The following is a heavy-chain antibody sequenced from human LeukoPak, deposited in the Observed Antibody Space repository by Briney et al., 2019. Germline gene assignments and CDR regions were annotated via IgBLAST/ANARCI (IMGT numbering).Heavy chain of an antibody. CDR3: AKEKGQYFDWFDNY. Sequence: PGGSLRLSCAASGFTFSSYGMSWVRQAPGKGLEWVSAISGSGGSTYYADSVKGRFTISRDNSKNTLYLQMNSLRAEDTAVYYCAKEKGQYFDWFDNYWGQGTLVTVSS. J-gene: IGHJ4*02. D-gene: IGHD3-9*01. CDR1: GFTFSSYG. CDR2: ISGSGGST. V-gene: IGHV3-23*01.